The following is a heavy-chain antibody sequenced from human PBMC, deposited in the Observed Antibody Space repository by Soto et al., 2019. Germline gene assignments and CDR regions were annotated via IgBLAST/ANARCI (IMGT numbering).Heavy chain of an antibody. J-gene: IGHJ4*02. CDR3: AKEGAE. CDR2: IYPSGGNT. Sequence: QVQLVQSGAEVKNPGASVKISCTASGYNFINNYIYWVRQAPGQGLEYMGIIYPSGGNTKYAQKFQDRVTMTRDPSTNTVYLELTSLRFDDTAMYYCAKEGAEWGQGTLVTVSS. V-gene: IGHV1-46*01. CDR1: GYNFINNY.